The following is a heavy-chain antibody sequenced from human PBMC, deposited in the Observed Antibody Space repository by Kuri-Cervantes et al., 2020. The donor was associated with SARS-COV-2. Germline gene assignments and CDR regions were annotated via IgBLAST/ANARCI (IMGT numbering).Heavy chain of an antibody. CDR2: IIPIFGTA. J-gene: IGHJ6*03. CDR1: GGTFSSYA. V-gene: IGHV1-69*13. Sequence: SVKVSCKASGGTFSSYAISWVRQAPGQGLEWMGGIIPIFGTANYAQKFQGRVTITADESTSTANMDLTSLRSEDTAVYYCALGYWGSGYPRSYYYMDVWGKGTTVTVSS. CDR3: ALGYWGSGYPRSYYYMDV. D-gene: IGHD3-22*01.